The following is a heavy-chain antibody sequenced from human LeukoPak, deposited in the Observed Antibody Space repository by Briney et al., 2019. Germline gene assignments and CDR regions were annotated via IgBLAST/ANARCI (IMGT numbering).Heavy chain of an antibody. CDR2: INPNGGGT. CDR1: GYTFTGYY. CDR3: ARENNSGWYRKAAFDY. D-gene: IGHD6-19*01. Sequence: ASVKVSCMASGYTFTGYYMHWVRQTPGKGLEWVGWINPNGGGTNFVQKFQGRVTLTRDTSITTAYLEVNRLESDDTAIYYCARENNSGWYRKAAFDYWGQGALVTVTS. J-gene: IGHJ4*02. V-gene: IGHV1-2*02.